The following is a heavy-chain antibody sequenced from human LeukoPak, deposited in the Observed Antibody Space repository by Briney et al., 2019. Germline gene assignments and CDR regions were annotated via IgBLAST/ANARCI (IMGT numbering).Heavy chain of an antibody. Sequence: SETPSLTCTVSGGSISSYYWSWIRQPPGKGLEWIGYIYYSGSTNYNPSLKSRVTISVDTSKNQFSLKLSSVTAADTAVYYCARFAYGLPWYFDYWGQGTLVTVSS. CDR1: GGSISSYY. D-gene: IGHD3-10*01. CDR2: IYYSGST. J-gene: IGHJ4*02. V-gene: IGHV4-59*01. CDR3: ARFAYGLPWYFDY.